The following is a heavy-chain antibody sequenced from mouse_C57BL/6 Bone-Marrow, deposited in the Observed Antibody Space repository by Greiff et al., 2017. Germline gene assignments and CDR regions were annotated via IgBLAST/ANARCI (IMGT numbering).Heavy chain of an antibody. CDR3: ARPNSYYYGSSYDAMDY. D-gene: IGHD1-1*01. Sequence: DVQLQESGGDLVKPGGSLKLSCAASGFTFSSYGMSWVRQTPDKRLEWVATISSGGSYTYYPDSVKGRFTISRDNAKNTLYLQMSSLKSEDTAMYYCARPNSYYYGSSYDAMDYWGQGTSVTVSS. V-gene: IGHV5-6*01. J-gene: IGHJ4*01. CDR2: ISSGGSYT. CDR1: GFTFSSYG.